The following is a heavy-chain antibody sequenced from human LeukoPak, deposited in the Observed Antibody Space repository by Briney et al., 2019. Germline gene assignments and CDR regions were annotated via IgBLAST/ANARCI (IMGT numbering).Heavy chain of an antibody. V-gene: IGHV3-23*01. D-gene: IGHD4-17*01. CDR1: GFTFSSYA. CDR3: AKEDGYGAKNY. J-gene: IGHJ4*02. Sequence: GGSLRLSCAASGFTFSSYAMSWVRQAPGKGLEWVSAISSSGGRTYYADSVKGRFTSRDNSKNTLYLQMDSLRAEDTAVYYCAKEDGYGAKNYWGQGTLVTVSS. CDR2: ISSSGGRT.